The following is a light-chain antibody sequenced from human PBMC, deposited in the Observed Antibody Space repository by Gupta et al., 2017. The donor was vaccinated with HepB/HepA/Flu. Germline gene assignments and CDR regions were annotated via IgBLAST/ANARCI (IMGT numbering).Light chain of an antibody. V-gene: IGLV1-44*01. Sequence: QLILTQPPSASGTPGQRVTISCSGSRSNIGSNTVNWYQQLPGTAPKLLIYNNNERPSGVPGRFSGSKSGTSASLAIGGLQSEDEAYYYCAAWDDSLTGLWVFGTGTEFTVL. J-gene: IGLJ1*01. CDR1: RSNIGSNT. CDR2: NNN. CDR3: AAWDDSLTGLWV.